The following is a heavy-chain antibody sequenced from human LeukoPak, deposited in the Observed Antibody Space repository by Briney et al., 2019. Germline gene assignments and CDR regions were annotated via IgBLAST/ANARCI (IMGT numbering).Heavy chain of an antibody. CDR1: GFTVSSHY. J-gene: IGHJ3*01. CDR3: ARVAYYRVTADQITDAFDV. D-gene: IGHD2-21*02. V-gene: IGHV3-66*01. CDR2: LYSDGTT. Sequence: GGSRRLSCAASGFTVSSHYMNWVRQAPGKGLQWVSVLYSDGTTYYADSVKGRFTISRDNSRSTLYLQMNSLRAEDTAVYFCARVAYYRVTADQITDAFDVWGRGTAVTVSS.